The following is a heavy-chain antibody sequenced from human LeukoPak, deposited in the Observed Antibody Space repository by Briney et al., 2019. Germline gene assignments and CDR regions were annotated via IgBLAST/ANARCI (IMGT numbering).Heavy chain of an antibody. V-gene: IGHV1-18*01. CDR3: ARVEGYYDSSGYPLDY. CDR2: ISAYNGNT. J-gene: IGHJ4*02. Sequence: GASVKVSCKVSGYTFTSYGISWVRQAPGQGLEWMGWISAYNGNTNYAQKLQGRVTMTTDTSTSTAYMELRSLRSDDTAMYYCARVEGYYDSSGYPLDYWGQGTLVTVSS. D-gene: IGHD3-22*01. CDR1: GYTFTSYG.